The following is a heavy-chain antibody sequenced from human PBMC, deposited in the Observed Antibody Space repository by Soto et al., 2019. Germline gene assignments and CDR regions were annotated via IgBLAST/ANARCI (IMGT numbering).Heavy chain of an antibody. CDR3: ARVHYDILTGYYRGAYYYMDV. CDR1: GGSIGSYY. Sequence: SETLSLTCTVSGGSIGSYYWSWIRQPPGKGLEWIGYIYYSGSTNYNPSLKSRVTISVDTSKNQFSLKLSSVTAADTAVYYCARVHYDILTGYYRGAYYYMDVWGKGTTVTVSS. V-gene: IGHV4-59*01. CDR2: IYYSGST. J-gene: IGHJ6*03. D-gene: IGHD3-9*01.